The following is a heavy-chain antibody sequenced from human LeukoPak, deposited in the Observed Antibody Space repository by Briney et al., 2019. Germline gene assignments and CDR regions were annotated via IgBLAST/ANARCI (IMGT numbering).Heavy chain of an antibody. V-gene: IGHV3-7*01. CDR3: ARDRIRVQLWLGGMHV. J-gene: IGHJ6*02. D-gene: IGHD3-22*01. Sequence: GGSLRLSCAASGFTFISYWMTWVRQAPGKGLEWVANIKEDGSEKFYVDSVKGRFTISRDNANNSVYLQMNNLRAEDTAVYYCARDRIRVQLWLGGMHVWGQGTTVTVSS. CDR1: GFTFISYW. CDR2: IKEDGSEK.